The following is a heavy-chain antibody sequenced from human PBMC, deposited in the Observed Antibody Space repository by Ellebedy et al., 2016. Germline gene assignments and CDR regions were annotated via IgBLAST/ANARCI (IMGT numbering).Heavy chain of an antibody. V-gene: IGHV3-7*01. Sequence: GGSLRLSXVASGFTFSTYWMNWVRQAPGKGLEWVANMNQDGSEKYYVDSVKGRFTISRDNSKTTLYLQMNSLRAEDTAVYYCARGGYYDINGYFRVDYWGQGTLVTVSS. J-gene: IGHJ4*02. D-gene: IGHD3-22*01. CDR1: GFTFSTYW. CDR2: MNQDGSEK. CDR3: ARGGYYDINGYFRVDY.